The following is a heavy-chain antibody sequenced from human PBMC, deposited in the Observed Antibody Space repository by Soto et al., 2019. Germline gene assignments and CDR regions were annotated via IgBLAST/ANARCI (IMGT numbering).Heavy chain of an antibody. V-gene: IGHV1-69*08. Sequence: QVQLVQSGAEVKKPGSSVKVSCKASGGTFSSYTISWVRQAPGQGLEWMGRIIPILGIANYAQKFQGRVTITADKSTSTPYMELSSLRSEDTAVYYCARDMVRGRPLPEIDPWGQLTLVTVSS. J-gene: IGHJ5*02. CDR2: IIPILGIA. CDR1: GGTFSSYT. CDR3: ARDMVRGRPLPEIDP. D-gene: IGHD3-10*01.